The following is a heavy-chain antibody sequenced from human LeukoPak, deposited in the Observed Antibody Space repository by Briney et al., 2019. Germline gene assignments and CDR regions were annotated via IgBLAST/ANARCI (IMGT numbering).Heavy chain of an antibody. J-gene: IGHJ6*02. CDR3: ARDRSSSSFGYYSRIDV. CDR2: IHYSGST. CDR1: GGSISSGDYY. Sequence: PSQTLSLTCTVFGGSISSGDYYWSWIRQPPGKGLEWIGDIHYSGSTYYNPSLKSRVTISLYTSNNQFSLKLSSVTAADPAVYYCARDRSSSSFGYYSRIDVWGQGTTVTVSS. D-gene: IGHD6-6*01. V-gene: IGHV4-30-4*01.